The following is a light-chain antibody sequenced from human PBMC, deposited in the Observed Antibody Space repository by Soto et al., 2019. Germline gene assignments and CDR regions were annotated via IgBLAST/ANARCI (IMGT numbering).Light chain of an antibody. V-gene: IGKV1-9*01. CDR2: AAS. J-gene: IGKJ4*01. CDR1: QGISSY. Sequence: DIQLTQSPSFLSASVGDRVTITCRASQGISSYLAWYQQKPGKAPKLLIYAASTLQSGLPSRFSGSGSGTEFTLTVSSLQPEDFATYYCQQLNSYPFTFGGGTKVEIK. CDR3: QQLNSYPFT.